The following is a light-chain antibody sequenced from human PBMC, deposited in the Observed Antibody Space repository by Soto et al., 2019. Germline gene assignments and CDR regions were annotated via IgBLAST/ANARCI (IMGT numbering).Light chain of an antibody. V-gene: IGKV3-20*01. CDR3: QQYGSSPT. CDR2: GAS. Sequence: EIVLTQSPGTLSLSPGERATLSCRASQSVSSSYLAWYQQKPGQAPRLLIYGASSRATGIPERFSGSRSGTDFTLTISRLEPEDFAVYYCQQYGSSPTFGGGTKVEIK. J-gene: IGKJ4*01. CDR1: QSVSSSY.